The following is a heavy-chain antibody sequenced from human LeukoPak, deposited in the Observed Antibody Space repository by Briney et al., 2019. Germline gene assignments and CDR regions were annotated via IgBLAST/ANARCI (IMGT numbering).Heavy chain of an antibody. V-gene: IGHV3-48*01. CDR2: ISSSSSTI. CDR3: TTRGRIGPDNY. D-gene: IGHD3/OR15-3a*01. CDR1: GFTFSSYS. J-gene: IGHJ4*02. Sequence: GGSLRLSCAASGFTFSSYSMNWVRQAPGKGLEWVSYISSSSSTIYYADSVKGRFTISRDNAKNSLYLQTNSLRAEDTAVYYCTTRGRIGPDNYWGQGTLVTVSS.